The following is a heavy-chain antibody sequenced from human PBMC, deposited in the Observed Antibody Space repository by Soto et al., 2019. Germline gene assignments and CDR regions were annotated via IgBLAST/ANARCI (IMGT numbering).Heavy chain of an antibody. CDR3: ARDRKAGYSSSWYGGDYYYGMDV. CDR1: GGSMSSGGYY. CDR2: IYYSGST. J-gene: IGHJ6*02. D-gene: IGHD6-13*01. V-gene: IGHV4-31*03. Sequence: PSETLSLTCTVSGGSMSSGGYYWSWIRQHPGKGLEWIGYIYYSGSTYYNPSLKSRVTISVDTSKNQFSLKLSSVTAADTAVYYCARDRKAGYSSSWYGGDYYYGMDVWGQGTTVTVSS.